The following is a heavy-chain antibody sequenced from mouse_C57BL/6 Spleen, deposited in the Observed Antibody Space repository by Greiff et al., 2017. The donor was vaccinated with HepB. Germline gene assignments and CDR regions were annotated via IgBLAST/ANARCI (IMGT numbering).Heavy chain of an antibody. V-gene: IGHV5-6*01. CDR1: GFTFSSYG. CDR2: ISSGGSYT. CDR3: ARHEGGSSFYYAMDY. D-gene: IGHD1-1*01. Sequence: EVKVVESGGDLVKPGGSLKLSCAASGFTFSSYGMSWVRQTPDKRLEWVATISSGGSYTYYPDSVKGRFTISRDNAKNTLYLQMSSLKSEDTAMYYCARHEGGSSFYYAMDYWGQGTSVTVSS. J-gene: IGHJ4*01.